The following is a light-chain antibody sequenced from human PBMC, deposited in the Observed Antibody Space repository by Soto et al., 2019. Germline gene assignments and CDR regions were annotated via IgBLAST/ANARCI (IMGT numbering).Light chain of an antibody. Sequence: EIVLTQSPGTLSLSPGERATLSCRASQSVSSSYLAWYQQKPGQAPRLLIYGASSRATGIPDRFSGSGSGTDFTLTISRLETEDFGVYYGQQYGSSPSLTFGQGTKVQIK. CDR2: GAS. J-gene: IGKJ1*01. V-gene: IGKV3-20*01. CDR1: QSVSSSY. CDR3: QQYGSSPSLT.